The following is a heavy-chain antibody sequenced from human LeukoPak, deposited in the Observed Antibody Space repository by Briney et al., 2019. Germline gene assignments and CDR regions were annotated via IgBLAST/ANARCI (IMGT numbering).Heavy chain of an antibody. D-gene: IGHD3-10*01. CDR2: IYTSGST. V-gene: IGHV4-61*02. J-gene: IGHJ5*02. CDR3: ATENLYMVRGVIPPGFDP. Sequence: PSETLSLTCTVSGGSISSGSYYWSWIRQPAGKGLEWIGRIYTSGSTNYNPSLKSRVTISVDTSKNQFSLKLSSVTAADTAVYYCATENLYMVRGVIPPGFDPWGQGTLVTVSS. CDR1: GGSISSGSYY.